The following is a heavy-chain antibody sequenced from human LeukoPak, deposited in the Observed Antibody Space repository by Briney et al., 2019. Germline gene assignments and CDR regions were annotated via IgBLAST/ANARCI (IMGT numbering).Heavy chain of an antibody. CDR2: ISAYNGNT. CDR1: GYTFTSYG. CDR3: ARDRVDFWSGYFHWYFDL. Sequence: ASVKVSCKASGYTFTSYGISWVRQAPGQGLERMGWISAYNGNTNYAQKLQGRVTMTTDTSTSTAYMELRSLRSDDTAVYYCARDRVDFWSGYFHWYFDLWGRGTLVTVSS. V-gene: IGHV1-18*01. J-gene: IGHJ2*01. D-gene: IGHD3-3*01.